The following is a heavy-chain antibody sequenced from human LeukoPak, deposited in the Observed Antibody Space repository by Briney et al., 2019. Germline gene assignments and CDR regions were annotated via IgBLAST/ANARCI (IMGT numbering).Heavy chain of an antibody. CDR1: GGSFSGYY. CDR3: ARARPIVVVVAATTGWFDP. V-gene: IGHV4-34*01. Sequence: SETLSLTCAVYGGSFSGYYWSWIRQPPGKGLEWIGEINHSGSTNYNPSLKSRVTISVDTSKNQFSLKLSSVTAADTAVYYCARARPIVVVVAATTGWFDPWGQGTLVTVSS. CDR2: INHSGST. D-gene: IGHD2-15*01. J-gene: IGHJ5*02.